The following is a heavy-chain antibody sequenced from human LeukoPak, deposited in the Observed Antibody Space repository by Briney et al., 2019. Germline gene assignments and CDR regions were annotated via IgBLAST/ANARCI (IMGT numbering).Heavy chain of an antibody. CDR3: ARDQLLYYYYMDV. J-gene: IGHJ6*03. D-gene: IGHD6-6*01. CDR1: GGTFSSYA. Sequence: ASVKVSCKASGGTFSSYAISWVRQAPGQGLEWMGWISAYNGNTNYAQKLQGRVTMTTDTSTSTAYMELRSLRSDDTAVYYCARDQLLYYYYMDVWGKGTTVTISS. V-gene: IGHV1-18*01. CDR2: ISAYNGNT.